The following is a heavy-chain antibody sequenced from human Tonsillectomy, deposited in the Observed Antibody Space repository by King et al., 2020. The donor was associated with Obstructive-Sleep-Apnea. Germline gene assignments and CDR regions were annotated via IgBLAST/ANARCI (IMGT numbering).Heavy chain of an antibody. CDR3: AREGYGGPLDY. J-gene: IGHJ4*02. V-gene: IGHV3-30*04. CDR1: GFTFSSYA. Sequence: VQLVESGGGVVQPGRSLRLSCAASGFTFSSYAMHWVRQAPGKGLEWVAVISYDGSNKYYADSVKGRFTISRDNSKNTLYLQMNSLRAEDTAVYYCAREGYGGPLDYWGQGTLVTVSS. CDR2: ISYDGSNK. D-gene: IGHD5-18*01.